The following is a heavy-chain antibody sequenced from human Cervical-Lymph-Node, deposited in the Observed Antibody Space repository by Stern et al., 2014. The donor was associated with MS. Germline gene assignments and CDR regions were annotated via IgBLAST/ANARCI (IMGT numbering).Heavy chain of an antibody. D-gene: IGHD6-6*01. CDR2: RDSSGST. J-gene: IGHJ4*02. CDR3: ARVRSAAPDLPFDF. V-gene: IGHV4-39*02. CDR1: GASLSSTTYY. Sequence: QLQLQESGPGLVKPSETLSLTCSVSGASLSSTTYYWGWIRQAPGEGLEWIGNRDSSGSTHYTPSLKSRVTMSVDTSKNLFSLKRTSATAADTAVYYCARVRSAAPDLPFDFWGQGTLVTVSS.